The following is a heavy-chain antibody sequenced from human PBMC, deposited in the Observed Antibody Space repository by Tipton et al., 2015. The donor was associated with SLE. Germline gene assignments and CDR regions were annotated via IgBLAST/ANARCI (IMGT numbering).Heavy chain of an antibody. V-gene: IGHV4-39*07. J-gene: IGHJ4*02. CDR3: ARLRVISYYFDY. CDR2: IYYSGST. CDR1: GGSISSSSYY. Sequence: TLSLTCTVSGGSISSSSYYWGWIRQPPGKGLEWIGSIYYSGSTYYNPSLKSRATISVDTSKNQFSLKLSSVTAADTAVYYCARLRVISYYFDYWGQGTLVTVSS. D-gene: IGHD2-21*01.